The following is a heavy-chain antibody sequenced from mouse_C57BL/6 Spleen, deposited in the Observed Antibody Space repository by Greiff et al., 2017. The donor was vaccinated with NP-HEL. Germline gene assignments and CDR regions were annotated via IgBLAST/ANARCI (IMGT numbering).Heavy chain of an antibody. J-gene: IGHJ1*03. Sequence: QVQLKESGAELVRPGTSVKMSCKASGYTFTNYWIGWAKQRPGHGLEWIGDIYPGGGYTNYNEKFKGKATLTADKSSSTAYMQFSSLTSEDSAIYYCARWNPPDYYGSSYGYFDVWGTGTTVTVSS. CDR2: IYPGGGYT. CDR3: ARWNPPDYYGSSYGYFDV. CDR1: GYTFTNYW. V-gene: IGHV1-63*01. D-gene: IGHD1-1*01.